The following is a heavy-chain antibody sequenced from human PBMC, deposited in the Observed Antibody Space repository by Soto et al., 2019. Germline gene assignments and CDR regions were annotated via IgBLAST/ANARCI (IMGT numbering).Heavy chain of an antibody. CDR3: ARGGRSWLPIFDY. CDR1: GGSISSYY. J-gene: IGHJ4*02. Sequence: GPGPGRTSETLSLTCTVSGGSISSYYWSWIRQPPGKGLEWIGYIYYSGSTNYNPSLKSRVTISVNTSKIQFSLKLSSVTAVDTAVYYCARGGRSWLPIFDYWGQGTLVTVSS. D-gene: IGHD5-12*01. CDR2: IYYSGST. V-gene: IGHV4-59*01.